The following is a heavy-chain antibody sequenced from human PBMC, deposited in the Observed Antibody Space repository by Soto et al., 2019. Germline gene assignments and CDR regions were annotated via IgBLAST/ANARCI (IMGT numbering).Heavy chain of an antibody. J-gene: IGHJ4*02. V-gene: IGHV4-38-2*01. Sequence: SETLSLTCAVSGESISSGYYWGWIRQPPGKGLGWIGSIYYSGSTYYNPSLKSRVTISVDTSKNQFSLKLSSVTAADTAVYYCARPKKGDCTNGVCSPLFDYWGQGTLVTVPQ. CDR2: IYYSGST. D-gene: IGHD2-8*01. CDR1: GESISSGYY. CDR3: ARPKKGDCTNGVCSPLFDY.